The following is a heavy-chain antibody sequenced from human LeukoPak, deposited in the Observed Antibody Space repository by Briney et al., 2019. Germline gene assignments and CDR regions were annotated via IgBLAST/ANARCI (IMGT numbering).Heavy chain of an antibody. CDR3: ARGPGVSGSSWYFDY. D-gene: IGHD6-13*01. J-gene: IGHJ4*02. CDR2: INHSGST. CDR1: GGSISSYY. V-gene: IGHV4-34*01. Sequence: SETLSLTCTVSGGSISSYYWSWIRQPPGKGLEWIGEINHSGSTNYNPSLKSRVTISVDTSKNQFSLKLSSVTAADTAVYYCARGPGVSGSSWYFDYWGQGTLVTVSS.